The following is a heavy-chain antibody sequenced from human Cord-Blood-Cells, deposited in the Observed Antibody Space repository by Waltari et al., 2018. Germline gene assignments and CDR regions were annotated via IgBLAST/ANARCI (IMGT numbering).Heavy chain of an antibody. CDR2: IIPIFGTA. CDR1: GGTFSSYA. J-gene: IGHJ3*02. D-gene: IGHD3-3*01. V-gene: IGHV1-69*01. Sequence: KKPGSSVKVSCKASGGTFSSYAISWVRQAPGQGLEWMGGIIPIFGTANYAQKFQGRVTITADESTSTAYMELSSLRSEDTAVYYCARVWDFWSGYYAFDIWGQGTMVTVSS. CDR3: ARVWDFWSGYYAFDI.